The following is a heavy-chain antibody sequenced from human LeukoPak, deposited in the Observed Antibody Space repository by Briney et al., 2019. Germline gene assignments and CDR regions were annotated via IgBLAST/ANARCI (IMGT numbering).Heavy chain of an antibody. CDR1: GGTFSSYA. J-gene: IGHJ4*02. V-gene: IGHV1-69*04. CDR3: ARVYYGSGSYEDY. Sequence: SVKVSCKASGGTFSSYAISWVRQAPGQGLEWMGRIIPILGIANYAQKFQGRVTITADKSTSTAYMELSSLRSEDTAVYYCARVYYGSGSYEDYWGQGTLVTVSS. D-gene: IGHD3-10*01. CDR2: IIPILGIA.